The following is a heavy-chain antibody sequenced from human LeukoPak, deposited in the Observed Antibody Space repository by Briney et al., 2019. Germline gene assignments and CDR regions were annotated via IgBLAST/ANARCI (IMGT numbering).Heavy chain of an antibody. CDR3: ARELGYYDSSGYINWFDP. J-gene: IGHJ5*02. CDR2: MSPSGNT. V-gene: IGHV4-61*02. Sequence: SETLSLTCTVSGGSISSGSYYWTWIRQPAGKGLEWIGRMSPSGNTNYNPSLNSRVSTSVDTSKNQFSLRLSSVTAADTAVYYCARELGYYDSSGYINWFDPWGQGTLVTVSS. CDR1: GGSISSGSYY. D-gene: IGHD3-22*01.